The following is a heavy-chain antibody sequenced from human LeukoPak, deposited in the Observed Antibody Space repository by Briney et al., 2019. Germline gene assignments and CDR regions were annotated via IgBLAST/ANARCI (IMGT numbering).Heavy chain of an antibody. V-gene: IGHV1-18*01. CDR2: ISAYNGNT. D-gene: IGHD2-15*01. CDR1: GYTFTSYG. Sequence: ASVKVSCTASGYTFTSYGISWVRQAPGQGLEWMGWISAYNGNTNYAQKLQGRVTMTTDTSTSTAYMELRSLRSDDTAVYYCARDVRGIGYCSGGSCPAYYYYGMDVWGQGTTVTVSS. CDR3: ARDVRGIGYCSGGSCPAYYYYGMDV. J-gene: IGHJ6*02.